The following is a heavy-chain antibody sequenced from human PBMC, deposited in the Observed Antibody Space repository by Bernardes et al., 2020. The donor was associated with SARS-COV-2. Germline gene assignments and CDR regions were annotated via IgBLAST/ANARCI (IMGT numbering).Heavy chain of an antibody. D-gene: IGHD3-3*01. CDR1: GGSISSSSYY. CDR3: ARQSGDTIFGVVIRNYFDY. J-gene: IGHJ4*02. CDR2: IYYSGST. Sequence: ETLSLTCTVSGGSISSSSYYWGWIRQPPGKGLEWSGSIYYSGSTYYNPSLKSRVTISVDTSKNQFSLKLSSVTAADTAVYYCARQSGDTIFGVVIRNYFDYWGQGTLVTVSS. V-gene: IGHV4-39*01.